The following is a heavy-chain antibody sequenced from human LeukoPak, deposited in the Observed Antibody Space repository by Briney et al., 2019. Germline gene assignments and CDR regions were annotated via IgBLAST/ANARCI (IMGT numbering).Heavy chain of an antibody. J-gene: IGHJ6*03. Sequence: VASVKVSCKASGYTFTSYGISWVRQAPGQGLEWMGWISAYNGNTNYAQKLQGRVTMTTDTSTSTAYMELRSLRSDDTAVYYCARADSGSYYYYYYYYMDVWGKGTTVTVSS. D-gene: IGHD3-10*01. CDR1: GYTFTSYG. V-gene: IGHV1-18*01. CDR2: ISAYNGNT. CDR3: ARADSGSYYYYYYYYMDV.